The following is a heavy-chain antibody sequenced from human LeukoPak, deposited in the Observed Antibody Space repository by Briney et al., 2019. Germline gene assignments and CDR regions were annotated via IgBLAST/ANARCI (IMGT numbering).Heavy chain of an antibody. CDR3: ARLGGSYYTY. J-gene: IGHJ4*02. D-gene: IGHD1-26*01. CDR2: IKQDGGEK. CDR1: GFAFSSYW. Sequence: GGSLRLSCVDSGFAFSSYWMSWVRQAPGKGLEWVGNIKQDGGEKYYVDSVKGRFTISRGNAKNSLFLQMNSLRVEDTAVYYCARLGGSYYTYWGQGTLVTVSS. V-gene: IGHV3-7*01.